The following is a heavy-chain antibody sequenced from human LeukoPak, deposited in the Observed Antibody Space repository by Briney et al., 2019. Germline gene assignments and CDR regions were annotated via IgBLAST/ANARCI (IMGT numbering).Heavy chain of an antibody. CDR2: ISGSGGST. Sequence: GGSLRLSCAASGFTFSSYAMSWVRQAPGKGLEWVSAISGSGGSTYYADSVKGRITISRDNSKNTLYLQMDNLRGEDTAVYYCAKALHDSRGYFDYWGQGVVVTVSS. V-gene: IGHV3-23*01. CDR1: GFTFSSYA. D-gene: IGHD1-1*01. J-gene: IGHJ4*02. CDR3: AKALHDSRGYFDY.